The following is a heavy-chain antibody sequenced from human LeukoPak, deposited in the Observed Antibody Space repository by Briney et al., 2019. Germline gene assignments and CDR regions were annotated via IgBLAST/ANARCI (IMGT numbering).Heavy chain of an antibody. CDR1: GFGFSGYT. CDR2: ISGSSTYI. V-gene: IGHV3-21*01. J-gene: IGHJ4*01. CDR3: ARGFYDTSGYYY. D-gene: IGHD3-22*01. Sequence: GGSLSLSCAASGFGFSGYTMTWVRQAPGKGLEWVSSISGSSTYIYYTASLRGRFTISRDNAKNSLSLQMNSLRAEDTAVYYCARGFYDTSGYYYWGHGTLVTVSS.